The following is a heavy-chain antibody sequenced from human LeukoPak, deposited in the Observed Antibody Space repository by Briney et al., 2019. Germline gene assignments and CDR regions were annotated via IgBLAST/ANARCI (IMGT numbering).Heavy chain of an antibody. D-gene: IGHD6-13*01. V-gene: IGHV5-51*01. CDR3: ARVPGSSWYRDAFDI. CDR1: GYSFTSYW. Sequence: GESLKISCQGSGYSFTSYWIGWVCQMPGKGLEWMGIIYPGDSDTRYSPSFQGQVTISADKSISTAYLQWSSLKASDTAMYYCARVPGSSWYRDAFDIWGQGTMVTVSS. CDR2: IYPGDSDT. J-gene: IGHJ3*02.